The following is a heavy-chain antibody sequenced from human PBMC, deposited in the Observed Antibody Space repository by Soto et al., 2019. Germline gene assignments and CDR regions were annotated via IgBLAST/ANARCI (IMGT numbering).Heavy chain of an antibody. V-gene: IGHV1-8*01. CDR3: ARERTGTTSNWFDP. CDR2: MNPNSGNT. CDR1: GYTFTSYD. D-gene: IGHD1-7*01. J-gene: IGHJ5*02. Sequence: QVQLVQSGAEVKKPGASVKVSCKASGYTFTSYDINWVRQATGHGLEWMGWMNPNSGNTVYAQKFQWRATMTRDTSKSTAYMEMRSLRSEDTAVYYCARERTGTTSNWFDPWGQGTLVTVSS.